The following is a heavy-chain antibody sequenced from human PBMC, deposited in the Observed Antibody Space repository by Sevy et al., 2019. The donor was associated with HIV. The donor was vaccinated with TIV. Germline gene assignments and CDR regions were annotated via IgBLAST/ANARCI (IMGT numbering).Heavy chain of an antibody. CDR3: GRVALGNYYDSSGAVDY. J-gene: IGHJ4*02. CDR1: GYTFNSYG. CDR2: ISDYNGNT. Sequence: ASGKVCCKASGYTFNSYGFTWVRQAPGQGLEWMGWISDYNGNTNYAQKLQGRVTMTTDTSTSTAYMELRSLSSDDTAVYYCGRVALGNYYDSSGAVDYWGQVTLVTVSS. V-gene: IGHV1-18*04. D-gene: IGHD3-22*01.